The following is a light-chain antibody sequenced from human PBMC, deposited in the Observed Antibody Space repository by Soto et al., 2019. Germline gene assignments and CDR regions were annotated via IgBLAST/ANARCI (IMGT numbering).Light chain of an antibody. CDR3: TSYTSSSGYV. Sequence: QSVLTQPVSVSGSPGQSITMSCTGTSSDVGAYNYVYWYRQHPGKAPKLIIYDVSNRPSGVSNRFSGSKSGNTASPIISGLQAEDEADYYCTSYTSSSGYVFGTGTKVTVL. V-gene: IGLV2-14*01. CDR1: SSDVGAYNY. CDR2: DVS. J-gene: IGLJ1*01.